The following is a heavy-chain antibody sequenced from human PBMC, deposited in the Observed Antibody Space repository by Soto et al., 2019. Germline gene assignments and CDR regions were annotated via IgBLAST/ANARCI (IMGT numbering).Heavy chain of an antibody. CDR1: GFTFSTYA. CDR3: AKDLFPTSGQRFFFES. V-gene: IGHV3-23*01. Sequence: GGSLRLSCAASGFTFSTYAMTWVRQAPGRGLEWVSTILHDETPFYTDSVKGRFTISRDNVRGTLYLQMNGLRVEDAALYFCAKDLFPTSGQRFFFESWGQGSMVTVSS. J-gene: IGHJ4*02. D-gene: IGHD2-21*01. CDR2: ILHDETP.